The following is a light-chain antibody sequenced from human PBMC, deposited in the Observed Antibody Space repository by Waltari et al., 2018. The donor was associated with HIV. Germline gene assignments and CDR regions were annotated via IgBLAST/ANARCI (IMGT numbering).Light chain of an antibody. J-gene: IGKJ4*01. Sequence: DIVMTQSPGSLAVSLGVRATINCKSSQSVLYTSKNKNYVSWYQQKAGQPPKVLIYWSSTRDSGVPERFSGSGSGTDFTLTIDRLQPEDVAVYFCQQYYSTPFTFGGGTRVEIK. CDR1: QSVLYTSKNKNY. CDR2: WSS. V-gene: IGKV4-1*01. CDR3: QQYYSTPFT.